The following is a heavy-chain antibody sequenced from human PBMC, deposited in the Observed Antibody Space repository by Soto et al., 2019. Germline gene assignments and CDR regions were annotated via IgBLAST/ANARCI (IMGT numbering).Heavy chain of an antibody. V-gene: IGHV3-74*01. D-gene: IGHD2-8*01. J-gene: IGHJ4*02. CDR1: GFTFSSYW. CDR3: VREVCRGVLCMVFAY. CDR2: IVGVGTVI. Sequence: VHLVESGGDFVQPGGSLRLSCAASGFTFSSYWMHWARQAPGKGLVWLSSIVGVGTVITNADSVKGRFTVSRDNAKNTLSLQMNMLRAEATAVYYCVREVCRGVLCMVFAYWVQGTPFTFAS.